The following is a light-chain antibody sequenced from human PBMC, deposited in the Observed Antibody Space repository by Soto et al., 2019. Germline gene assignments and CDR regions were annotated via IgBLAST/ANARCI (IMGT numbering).Light chain of an antibody. CDR2: GAS. CDR3: QQYNNWPPWT. J-gene: IGKJ1*01. CDR1: QSVSSN. Sequence: EIVMTQSPVTLSVSPGERATLSCRASQSVSSNFAWYQQKPCQAPRLLIYGASTRATGIPARFSGSGSGTEFTLPISSLQSEDFAVYYCQQYNNWPPWTFGQGTKVEIK. V-gene: IGKV3-15*01.